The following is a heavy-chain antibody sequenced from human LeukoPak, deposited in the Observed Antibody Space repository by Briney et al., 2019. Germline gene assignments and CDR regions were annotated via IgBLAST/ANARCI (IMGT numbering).Heavy chain of an antibody. CDR1: GGSISSYY. Sequence: SETLSLTCTVSGGSISSYYWSWIRQPPGKGLEWIGYIYYSGSTNYNPSLKSRVTISVDTSKNQFSLKLSSVTAADTAVYYCASRRDGYNEYYFDYWGQGTLVTVSS. CDR2: IYYSGST. D-gene: IGHD5-24*01. CDR3: ASRRDGYNEYYFDY. V-gene: IGHV4-59*08. J-gene: IGHJ4*02.